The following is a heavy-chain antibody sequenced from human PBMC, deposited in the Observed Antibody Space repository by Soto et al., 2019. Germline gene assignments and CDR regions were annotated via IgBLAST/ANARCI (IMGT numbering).Heavy chain of an antibody. CDR1: GYSFTSYW. V-gene: IGHV5-51*01. CDR2: IYPGDSDT. D-gene: IGHD6-6*01. CDR3: ARLSSSGFFFYYGMDV. J-gene: IGHJ6*02. Sequence: GESLKSSCNGSGYSFTSYWIWWVRQMPGKGLEWMGIIYPGDSDTRYSPSFQGQVTISADKSISTAYLQWSSLKASDTAMYYCARLSSSGFFFYYGMDVWGQGTKVTVSS.